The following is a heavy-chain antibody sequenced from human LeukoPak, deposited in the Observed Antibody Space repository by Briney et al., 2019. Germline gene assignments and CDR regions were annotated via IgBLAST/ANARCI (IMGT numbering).Heavy chain of an antibody. J-gene: IGHJ4*02. CDR2: IYSGGTT. D-gene: IGHD3-22*01. CDR1: GFTVSNDY. CDR3: ARTRTYSYDSSGHYYPTHFDY. Sequence: PGGSLRLSCAVSGFTVSNDYMSWVRQAPGKGLEWVSVIYSGGTTYYADSVKGRFTISRDNRKNTLYLQMNSLRAEDTAVYYCARTRTYSYDSSGHYYPTHFDYWGQGTLVTVSS. V-gene: IGHV3-66*01.